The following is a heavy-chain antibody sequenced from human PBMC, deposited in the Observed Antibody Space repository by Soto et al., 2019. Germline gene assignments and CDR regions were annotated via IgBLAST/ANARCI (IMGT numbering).Heavy chain of an antibody. V-gene: IGHV4-31*03. Sequence: QVQLQESGPGLVKPSQTLSLTCTVSGGSISSGGYYWSWIRQHPGKGLEWIGYIYYRGSTYYNPSLKSRVTISVDTSKNQFSLKLSSVTAADTAVYYCARDSEDTAMEYWYFDLWGRGTLVTVSS. CDR2: IYYRGST. CDR3: ARDSEDTAMEYWYFDL. J-gene: IGHJ2*01. CDR1: GGSISSGGYY. D-gene: IGHD5-18*01.